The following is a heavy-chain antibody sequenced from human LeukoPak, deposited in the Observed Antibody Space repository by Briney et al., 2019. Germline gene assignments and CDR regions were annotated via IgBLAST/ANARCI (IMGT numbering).Heavy chain of an antibody. V-gene: IGHV3-30-3*02. CDR3: ARWGDCSSTSCYGLFDY. D-gene: IGHD2-2*01. Sequence: GGSLRLSCAASGFTFSSYAMHWVRQAPGKGLEWVAVISYDGSNKYYADSVKGRFTISRDNSKNTLYLQMNSLRAEDTAVYYCARWGDCSSTSCYGLFDYWGQGTLVTVSS. CDR1: GFTFSSYA. J-gene: IGHJ4*02. CDR2: ISYDGSNK.